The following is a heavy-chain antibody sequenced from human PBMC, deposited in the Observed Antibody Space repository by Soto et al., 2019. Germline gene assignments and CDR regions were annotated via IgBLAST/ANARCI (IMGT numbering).Heavy chain of an antibody. Sequence: QVQLQQWGAGLLKPSETLSLTCAVYGGSFSGYYWSWIRQPPGKGLEWIGEINHSGSTHYNPSLKSRVTISVDTSKNQFSLKLSSVTAADTAVYYCARGKWLRSSFDYWGQGTLVTVSS. D-gene: IGHD5-12*01. CDR2: INHSGST. CDR3: ARGKWLRSSFDY. CDR1: GGSFSGYY. J-gene: IGHJ4*02. V-gene: IGHV4-34*01.